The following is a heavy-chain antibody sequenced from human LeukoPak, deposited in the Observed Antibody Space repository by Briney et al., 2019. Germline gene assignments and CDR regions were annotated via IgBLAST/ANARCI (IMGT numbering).Heavy chain of an antibody. D-gene: IGHD5-12*01. Sequence: ASVKVSCKASGGTFSSYAISWVRQAPGQGLEWMGGIIPIFGTANYAQKFQGRVTITADESTSTAYMELSSLRSEDTAVYYCARSSSGYDYYYYYYMDVWGKGTTVTISS. CDR1: GGTFSSYA. V-gene: IGHV1-69*13. J-gene: IGHJ6*03. CDR3: ARSSSGYDYYYYYYMDV. CDR2: IIPIFGTA.